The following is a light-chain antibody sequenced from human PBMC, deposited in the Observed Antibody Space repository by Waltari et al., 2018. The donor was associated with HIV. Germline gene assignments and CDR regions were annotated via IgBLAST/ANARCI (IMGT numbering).Light chain of an antibody. CDR1: HSVTNF. CDR2: DAS. CDR3: QQRSNWPS. J-gene: IGKJ2*03. Sequence: EIVLTQSPGTLSLSPGERATLSCRASHSVTNFLAWYQQKPGQAPRLLIYDASTRAAGSPARVSGSGSGTDFTLTISILEPEDFAVYYCQQRSNWPSFGQGTRLDI. V-gene: IGKV3-11*01.